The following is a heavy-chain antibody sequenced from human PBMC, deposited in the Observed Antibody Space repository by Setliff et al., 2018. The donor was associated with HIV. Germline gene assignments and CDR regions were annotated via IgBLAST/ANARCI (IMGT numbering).Heavy chain of an antibody. CDR3: ARGLSFYDPGGFDY. D-gene: IGHD3-22*01. V-gene: IGHV4-31*03. CDR2: IYNTGST. Sequence: PSETLSLTCTVTGGSISSGGFYWTWIRQHPGKGLEWIGYIYNTGSTYHSPSLERRVTISIDTSKNQFSLKLSSVTAADTAVYYCARGLSFYDPGGFDYWGQGTLVTVSS. J-gene: IGHJ4*02. CDR1: GGSISSGGFY.